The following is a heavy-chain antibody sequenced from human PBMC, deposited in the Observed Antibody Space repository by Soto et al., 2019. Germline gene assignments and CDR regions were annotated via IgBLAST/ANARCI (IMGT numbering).Heavy chain of an antibody. CDR3: AKSQRYQPATIGTGGFDY. CDR1: GFIFSSYD. CDR2: MSYDGSNK. Sequence: QVQLVESGGGVVQPGRSLRLSCAASGFIFSSYDMHWVRQAPGKGLEWVAVMSYDGSNKYYADSVKGRFTISRDNSKNTLYLQMNSLRAEDTAVYYCAKSQRYQPATIGTGGFDYWGQGTLVTVSS. J-gene: IGHJ4*02. D-gene: IGHD2-2*01. V-gene: IGHV3-30*18.